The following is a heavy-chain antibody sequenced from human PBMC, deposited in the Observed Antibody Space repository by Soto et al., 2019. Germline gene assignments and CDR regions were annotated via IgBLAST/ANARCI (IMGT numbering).Heavy chain of an antibody. CDR2: ISYDGSNQ. CDR1: GFTFNIYG. Sequence: QTGGSLRLSCAASGFTFNIYGMHWVRQAPDKGLEWVALISYDGSNQYYADSVKGRFTISRDNSKNTLFLQMNSLRADDTAVYYCAKDQASGQGSFDSWGQGTLVTVSS. V-gene: IGHV3-30*18. CDR3: AKDQASGQGSFDS. J-gene: IGHJ4*02.